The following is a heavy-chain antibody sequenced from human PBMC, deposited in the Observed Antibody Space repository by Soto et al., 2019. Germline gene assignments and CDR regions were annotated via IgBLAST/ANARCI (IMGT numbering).Heavy chain of an antibody. Sequence: QVQLQESGPGLVKPSDTLSLTCAVSGYSISSNNWWGWIRQPPGKGLEWIGHIFYDGSTYYNPSLESRVTMAVDTSKNQFSLKRSSVTAVDTAVYYCARRKTNYYAMDVWGQGTTVTVSS. J-gene: IGHJ6*02. V-gene: IGHV4-28*01. CDR1: GYSISSNNW. CDR3: ARRKTNYYAMDV. CDR2: IFYDGST.